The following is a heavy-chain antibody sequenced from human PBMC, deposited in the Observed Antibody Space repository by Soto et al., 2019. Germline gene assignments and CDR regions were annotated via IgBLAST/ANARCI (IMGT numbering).Heavy chain of an antibody. V-gene: IGHV3-23*01. D-gene: IGHD5-12*01. Sequence: QPGGSLRLSCAASGFTFNSCLMSWVRQAQGKGLEWVSVIGGRGNSAYCADSVQGRFTISRDNSKNTLSLQMSSLTADDTAIYYCVREGRGSFDFWGRGTMVTVSS. CDR3: VREGRGSFDF. CDR2: IGGRGNSA. J-gene: IGHJ3*01. CDR1: GFTFNSCL.